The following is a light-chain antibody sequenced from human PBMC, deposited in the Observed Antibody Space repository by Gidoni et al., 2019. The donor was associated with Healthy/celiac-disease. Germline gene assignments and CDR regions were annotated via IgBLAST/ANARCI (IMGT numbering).Light chain of an antibody. Sequence: SYELTQPPAVSVSPGQTASITCSGEKLGDKYACWYQQKPGQSPVLVIYQDSKRPSGIPERFSGSNSGHTATLPISGTQAMDEADYYCQAWDSSTAVFGGGTKLTVL. CDR1: KLGDKY. V-gene: IGLV3-1*01. CDR2: QDS. J-gene: IGLJ3*02. CDR3: QAWDSSTAV.